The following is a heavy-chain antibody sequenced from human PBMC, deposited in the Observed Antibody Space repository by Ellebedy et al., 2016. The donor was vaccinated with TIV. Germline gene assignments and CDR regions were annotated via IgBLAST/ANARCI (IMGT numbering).Heavy chain of an antibody. J-gene: IGHJ6*02. CDR1: GFTFSSYS. V-gene: IGHV3-21*01. CDR2: ISSSSSYI. Sequence: GESLKISXAASGFTFSSYSMNWVRQAPGKGLEWVSSISSSSSYIYYADSVKGRFIISRDNAKNSLYLQMNSLRAEDTAVYYCARDARSYGMDVWGQGTTVTVSS. CDR3: ARDARSYGMDV.